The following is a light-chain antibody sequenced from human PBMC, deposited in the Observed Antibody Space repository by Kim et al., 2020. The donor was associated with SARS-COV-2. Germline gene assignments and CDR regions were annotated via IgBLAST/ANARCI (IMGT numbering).Light chain of an antibody. CDR3: QQYHSWPPMYT. V-gene: IGKV3-15*01. CDR1: QSVTTN. CDR2: DAS. J-gene: IGKJ2*01. Sequence: QGERATLSCRASQSVTTNLVWYQQKPGQAPRLLIYDASTRATGVPARFSGSGSGTDFTLTINGLQSEDFAVYYCQQYHSWPPMYTFDQGTKVDIK.